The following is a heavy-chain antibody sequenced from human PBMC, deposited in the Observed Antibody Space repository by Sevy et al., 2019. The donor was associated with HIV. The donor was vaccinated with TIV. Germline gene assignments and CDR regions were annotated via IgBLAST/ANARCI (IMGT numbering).Heavy chain of an antibody. CDR3: ATTKDYYESSGSPFDY. Sequence: ASVKVSCKVSGYTLTQLSMHWVRQAPGKGLEWMGSFDPEDGETIYAQTFQGRVTMTEDTSTDIAYMELSSLRSEDAAVYYCATTKDYYESSGSPFDYWGQGTLVTVSS. D-gene: IGHD3-22*01. V-gene: IGHV1-24*01. CDR1: GYTLTQLS. CDR2: FDPEDGET. J-gene: IGHJ4*02.